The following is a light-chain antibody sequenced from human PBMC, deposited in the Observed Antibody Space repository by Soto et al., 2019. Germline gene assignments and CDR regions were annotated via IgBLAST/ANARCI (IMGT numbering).Light chain of an antibody. J-gene: IGLJ2*01. CDR1: SSNIGAGYD. Sequence: QSVLTQPPSVSGAPGQRVTISCTGSSSNIGAGYDVHWYQQLPGTAPKLLIYGNSNRPSGVPDRFSGSKSGNTASLTISGLQAEDEADYYCCSYAGTYTFGGGTKVTVL. CDR3: CSYAGTYT. V-gene: IGLV1-40*01. CDR2: GNS.